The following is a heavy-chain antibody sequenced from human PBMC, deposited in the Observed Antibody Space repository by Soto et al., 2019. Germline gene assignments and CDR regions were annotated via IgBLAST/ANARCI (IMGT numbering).Heavy chain of an antibody. CDR2: IYWDDDK. D-gene: IGHD6-13*01. V-gene: IGHV2-5*02. J-gene: IGHJ4*02. CDR1: GFSFSTREVG. CDR3: AHVYWAASGTRYYFDY. Sequence: SGPKLVNPTQTLTLNCTFSGFSFSTREVGVGWIRQPPGKALEWLALIYWDDDKRYSPSLKSRLTITKDTSRNQVVVTMTNMEPVDTATYYCAHVYWAASGTRYYFDYWGQGTLVTVSS.